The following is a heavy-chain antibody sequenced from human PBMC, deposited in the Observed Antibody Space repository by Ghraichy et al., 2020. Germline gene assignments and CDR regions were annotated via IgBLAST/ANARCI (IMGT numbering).Heavy chain of an antibody. CDR2: ISDSGTNT. CDR3: AKAASRLLRSCSGGICYLNYFDF. J-gene: IGHJ4*02. Sequence: GGSLRLSCAASGFTFSKYAVNWVRQAPGKGPEWVSGISDSGTNTNYADSVKGRFTISRDNPKNTLSLQMNSLRAEDTAVYYCAKAASRLLRSCSGGICYLNYFDFWGQGTLVTVSS. V-gene: IGHV3-23*01. D-gene: IGHD2-8*02. CDR1: GFTFSKYA.